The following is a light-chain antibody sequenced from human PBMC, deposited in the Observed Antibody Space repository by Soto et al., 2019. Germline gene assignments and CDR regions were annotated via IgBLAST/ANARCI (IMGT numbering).Light chain of an antibody. CDR1: QSVSSSY. V-gene: IGKV3-20*01. CDR3: QQYGSSPST. Sequence: EIVLTQSPGTLSFSPGERATLSCRASQSVSSSYLAWYQQKPGRAPRLLIYGASSRATGIPDRFSGSGSGTDFTLTIDRLEPEDFAVYYCQQYGSSPSTFGQGTKVDI. CDR2: GAS. J-gene: IGKJ1*01.